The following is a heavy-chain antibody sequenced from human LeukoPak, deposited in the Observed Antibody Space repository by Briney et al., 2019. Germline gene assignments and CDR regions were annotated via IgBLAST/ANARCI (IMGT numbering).Heavy chain of an antibody. Sequence: GGSLRLACAASGFIFGNAWMSWVRQAPGKGLEWVGRLKSKTDGGTTDYAAPVKGRFTISRDDSKNTLYLQMNSLKTEDTAAYYCTTDYYDSSGYAIDYWGQGTLVTVSS. CDR2: LKSKTDGGTT. J-gene: IGHJ4*02. CDR3: TTDYYDSSGYAIDY. V-gene: IGHV3-15*01. CDR1: GFIFGNAW. D-gene: IGHD3-22*01.